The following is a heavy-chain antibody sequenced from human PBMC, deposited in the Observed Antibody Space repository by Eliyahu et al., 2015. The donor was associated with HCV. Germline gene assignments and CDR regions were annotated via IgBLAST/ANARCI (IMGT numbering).Heavy chain of an antibody. Sequence: CVASGFTFSSXVMSWVRQAPGXGLEWVSGISSRGSSTYYADSVKGRFTISRDNSKNTLYLQMSSLRAEDTAVYYCAKTQQLVKVNYWGQGTLVTVSP. CDR2: ISSRGSST. CDR3: AKTQQLVKVNY. D-gene: IGHD6-6*01. V-gene: IGHV3-23*01. J-gene: IGHJ4*02. CDR1: GFTFSSXV.